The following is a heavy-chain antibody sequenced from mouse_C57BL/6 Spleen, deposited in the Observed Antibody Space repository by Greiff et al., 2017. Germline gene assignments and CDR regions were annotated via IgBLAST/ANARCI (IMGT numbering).Heavy chain of an antibody. V-gene: IGHV1-61*01. CDR1: GYTFTSYW. CDR3: ARDNYGYAMDY. Sequence: VQLQQPGAELVRPGSSVKLSCKASGYTFTSYWMDWVKQRPGQGLEWIGNIYPSDSETHYNQKFKDKATLTVDKSSSTAYMQLSSLTSEDSAVYYCARDNYGYAMDYWGQGTSVTVSS. D-gene: IGHD2-12*01. CDR2: IYPSDSET. J-gene: IGHJ4*01.